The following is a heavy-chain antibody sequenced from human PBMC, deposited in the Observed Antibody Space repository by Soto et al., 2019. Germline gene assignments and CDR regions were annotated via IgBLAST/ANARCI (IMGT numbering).Heavy chain of an antibody. D-gene: IGHD3-22*01. CDR1: GFTFSSYS. CDR2: ISSSSSYI. J-gene: IGHJ3*02. CDR3: AFDSSGYYPGAFDI. V-gene: IGHV3-21*01. Sequence: EVQLVESGGGLVKPGGSLRLSCAASGFTFSSYSMNWVRQAPGKGLEWVSSISSSSSYIYYADSVKGRFTISRDNAKNSLYLQMNSLRAEDTPVYYCAFDSSGYYPGAFDIWGQGTMVTVSS.